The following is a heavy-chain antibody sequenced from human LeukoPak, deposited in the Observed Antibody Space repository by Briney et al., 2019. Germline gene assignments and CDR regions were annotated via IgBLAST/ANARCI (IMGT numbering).Heavy chain of an antibody. CDR2: LYNTGST. Sequence: GGSLRLSCAASGFAVSSNYMSWVRQAPGKGLECVSVLYNTGSTYYADSVKGRFTISRDNSKNTLYLQMNSLRAEDTAVYYCASPNYTRGPFNYWGQGALVTVSS. CDR1: GFAVSSNY. CDR3: ASPNYTRGPFNY. J-gene: IGHJ4*02. V-gene: IGHV3-53*01. D-gene: IGHD3-3*01.